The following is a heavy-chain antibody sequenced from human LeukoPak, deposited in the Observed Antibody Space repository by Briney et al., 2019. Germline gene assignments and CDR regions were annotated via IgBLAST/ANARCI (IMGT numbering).Heavy chain of an antibody. CDR3: AKDEHYHESSGYYDLDY. CDR2: ISHDGGNK. Sequence: GGSLRLSCAASGFTFISYPLHWVRRAPGRGLEWVAVISHDGGNKYYADSVRGRFTISRDNSKNTLYLQMNSLRVEDTAVYYCAKDEHYHESSGYYDLDYWGQGTLVTVSS. CDR1: GFTFISYP. J-gene: IGHJ4*02. V-gene: IGHV3-30-3*01. D-gene: IGHD3-22*01.